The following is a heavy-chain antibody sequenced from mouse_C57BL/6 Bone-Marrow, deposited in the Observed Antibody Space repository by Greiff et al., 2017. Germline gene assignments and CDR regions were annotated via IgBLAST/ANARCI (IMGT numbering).Heavy chain of an antibody. CDR2: INPNNGGT. J-gene: IGHJ2*01. V-gene: IGHV1-22*01. CDR1: GYTFTDYN. D-gene: IGHD1-1*01. CDR3: AVITTVVAYYFDD. Sequence: VQLQQSGPELVKPGASVKMSCKASGYTFTDYNMHWVKQSHGKSLEWIGYINPNNGGTSYNQKFKGKATLTVNKSSSTAYMELRSLTSEDSAVYYCAVITTVVAYYFDDWGQGTTLTVSS.